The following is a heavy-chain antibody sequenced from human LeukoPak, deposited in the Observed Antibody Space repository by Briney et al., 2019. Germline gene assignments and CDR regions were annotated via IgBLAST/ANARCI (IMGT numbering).Heavy chain of an antibody. V-gene: IGHV1-69*13. D-gene: IGHD2-15*01. CDR3: ARAWDIVVVVAAPDVDYYYYYMYV. J-gene: IGHJ6*03. CDR2: IIPIFGTA. Sequence: SGKVSSKASEGTFSSYAISWVRQAPGRGLEWMGGIIPIFGTANYAQKFQGRVTITADESTSTAYMELSSLRSEDTAVYYCARAWDIVVVVAAPDVDYYYYYMYVWAKGTTVTVSS. CDR1: EGTFSSYA.